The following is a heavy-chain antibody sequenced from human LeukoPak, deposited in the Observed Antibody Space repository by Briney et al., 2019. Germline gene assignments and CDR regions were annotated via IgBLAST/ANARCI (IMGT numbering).Heavy chain of an antibody. J-gene: IGHJ5*02. D-gene: IGHD3-16*01. CDR1: GVSISSYY. CDR2: IYYSGST. V-gene: IGHV4-59*01. Sequence: SETLSLTCTVSGVSISSYYWSWIRQPPGKGLEWIGYIYYSGSTNYNPSLKSRVTISVDTSKNQFSLKLSSVTAADTAVYYCARDMKSEGWFDPWGQGTLVTVSS. CDR3: ARDMKSEGWFDP.